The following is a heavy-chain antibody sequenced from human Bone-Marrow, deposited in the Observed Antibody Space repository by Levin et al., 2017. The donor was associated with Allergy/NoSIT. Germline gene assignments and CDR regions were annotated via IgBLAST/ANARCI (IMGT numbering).Heavy chain of an antibody. CDR2: IYTTGST. V-gene: IGHV4-61*02. CDR1: GGSISSGRYY. Sequence: PSETLSLTCSVSGGSISSGRYYFTWVRQSAGKGLEWIGRIYTTGSTNYNPSLESRVTISRDTFKKEVYLTLSSVTAADTAVYYCARDRLASLYYSSMDVWGRGTTVIVSS. CDR3: ARDRLASLYYSSMDV. J-gene: IGHJ6*03.